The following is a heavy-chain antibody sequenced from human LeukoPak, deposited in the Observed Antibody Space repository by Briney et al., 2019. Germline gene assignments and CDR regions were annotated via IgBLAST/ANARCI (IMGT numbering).Heavy chain of an antibody. Sequence: KVSFKASGYTFTAYYMHWVRQMPGKGLEWMGIIYPGDSDTRYSPSFQGQVTISADKSISTAYLQWSSLKASDTAMYYCARRHDSSGEFDYWGQGTLVTVSS. D-gene: IGHD3-22*01. J-gene: IGHJ4*02. CDR2: IYPGDSDT. V-gene: IGHV5-51*01. CDR3: ARRHDSSGEFDY. CDR1: GYTFTAYY.